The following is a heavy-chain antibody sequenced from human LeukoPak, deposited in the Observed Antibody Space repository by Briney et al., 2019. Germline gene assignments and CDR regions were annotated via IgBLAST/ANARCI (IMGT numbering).Heavy chain of an antibody. CDR1: GGSISSGGYS. D-gene: IGHD2-2*01. Sequence: SQTLSLTCAVSGGSISSGGYSWSWIRQPPGRGLEWIGYIYFSGSTNYNPSLKSRVSISLDTSKNQSSLNLSSVTAADTAVYYCARDRGYCSSSSCTDFFDYWGQGVLVTVSA. V-gene: IGHV4-61*08. CDR3: ARDRGYCSSSSCTDFFDY. J-gene: IGHJ4*02. CDR2: IYFSGST.